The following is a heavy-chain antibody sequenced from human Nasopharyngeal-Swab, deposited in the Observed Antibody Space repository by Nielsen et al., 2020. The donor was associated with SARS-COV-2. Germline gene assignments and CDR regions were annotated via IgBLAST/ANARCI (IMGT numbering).Heavy chain of an antibody. CDR3: ARDSPYGGNSYQDQFDP. D-gene: IGHD4-23*01. Sequence: WVRQAPGQGLEWMGGIIPIFGTANYAQKFQGRVTITADKSTSTAYMELGSLRSEDTAVYYCARDSPYGGNSYQDQFDPWGQGTRVTVSS. V-gene: IGHV1-69*06. J-gene: IGHJ5*02. CDR2: IIPIFGTA.